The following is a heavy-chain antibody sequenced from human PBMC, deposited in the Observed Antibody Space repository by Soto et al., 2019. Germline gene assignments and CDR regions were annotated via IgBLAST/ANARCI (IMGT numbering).Heavy chain of an antibody. CDR3: AHRHFNKVAYFDY. V-gene: IGHV2-5*01. Sequence: QITLKESGPTLVKPTQTLTLTCTVSGFSLSTNGVGVGWIRQPPGKALEWLAIVYWNDDKRYSPSLESRLTIARDASKNQVVLTMTNVDPVDTATYCCAHRHFNKVAYFDYWGQGTLVTVSS. CDR2: VYWNDDK. CDR1: GFSLSTNGVG. J-gene: IGHJ4*02.